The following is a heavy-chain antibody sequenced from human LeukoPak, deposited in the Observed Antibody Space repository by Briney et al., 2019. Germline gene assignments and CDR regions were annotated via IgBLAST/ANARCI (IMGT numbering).Heavy chain of an antibody. J-gene: IGHJ4*02. CDR3: VRTGTTFFDY. Sequence: SETLSLTCTVSGGPLSHYYWSWIRQPPGRGLEWIGYIYYIGSTNYNPSLKSRVTISVDTSRNQFSLRLSSVTAADTATYYCVRTGTTFFDYWGQGTLVTVSS. CDR1: GGPLSHYY. CDR2: IYYIGST. D-gene: IGHD1-1*01. V-gene: IGHV4-59*08.